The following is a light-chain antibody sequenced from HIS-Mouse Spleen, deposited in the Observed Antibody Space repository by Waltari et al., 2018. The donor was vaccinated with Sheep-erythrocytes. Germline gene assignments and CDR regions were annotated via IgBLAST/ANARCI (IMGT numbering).Light chain of an antibody. V-gene: IGLV2-23*01. J-gene: IGLJ3*02. Sequence: SALTQPASVSGSPGQSITISCTGTSSDVGSYNLVSWYQQHPSKAPKLTIYEGSKQPSGFSNRFSGSKSGNTASLTISGLQAEDEADYYCCSYAGSSTPWVFGGGTKLTVL. CDR1: SSDVGSYNL. CDR2: EGS. CDR3: CSYAGSSTPWV.